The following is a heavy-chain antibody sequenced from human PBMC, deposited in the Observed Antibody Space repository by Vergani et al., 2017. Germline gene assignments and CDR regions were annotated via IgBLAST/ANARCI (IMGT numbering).Heavy chain of an antibody. V-gene: IGHV4-30-2*01. CDR2: IYHSGRT. Sequence: QLQLQESGSGLVRPSQTLSLTCAVSGGSISSGGYSWSWIRQPPGKGLDWIGYIYHSGRTYYNPSLKSRVTISVDRSKNQFSLKLSSVTAADTAVYYCARYYYDSSGPLSDAFDIWGQGTMVTVSS. CDR3: ARYYYDSSGPLSDAFDI. CDR1: GGSISSGGYS. D-gene: IGHD3-22*01. J-gene: IGHJ3*02.